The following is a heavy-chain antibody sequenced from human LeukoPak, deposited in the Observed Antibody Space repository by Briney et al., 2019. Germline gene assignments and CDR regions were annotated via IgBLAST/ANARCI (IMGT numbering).Heavy chain of an antibody. V-gene: IGHV4-59*08. CDR2: IYYSGST. CDR3: ARLDSSGYSRLLDY. CDR1: GGSISTDY. Sequence: SETLSLTCTVSGGSISTDYWSWIRQPPGKGLEWIAYIYYSGSTNYNPSLKSRVTISVDTSKNQFSLKLSSVTAADTAVYYCARLDSSGYSRLLDYWGQGTLVTVSS. J-gene: IGHJ4*02. D-gene: IGHD3-22*01.